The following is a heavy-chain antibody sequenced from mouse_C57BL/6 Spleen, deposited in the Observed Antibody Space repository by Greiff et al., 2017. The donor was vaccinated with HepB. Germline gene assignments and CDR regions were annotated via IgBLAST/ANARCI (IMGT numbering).Heavy chain of an antibody. CDR3: AREIGIWHYYGSNWYFDV. V-gene: IGHV1-69*01. CDR1: GYTFTSYW. Sequence: QVQLQQPGAELVMPGASVKLSCKASGYTFTSYWMHWVKQRPGQGLEWIGEIDPSDSYTNYNQKFKGKSTLTVDKSSSTAYMQLSSLTSEDSAVYYCAREIGIWHYYGSNWYFDVWGTGTTVTVSS. CDR2: IDPSDSYT. J-gene: IGHJ1*03. D-gene: IGHD1-1*01.